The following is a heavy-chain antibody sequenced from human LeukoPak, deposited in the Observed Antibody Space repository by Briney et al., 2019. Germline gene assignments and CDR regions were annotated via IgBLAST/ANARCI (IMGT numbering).Heavy chain of an antibody. CDR2: IYHSGST. Sequence: PSQTLSLTCAVSGGSISSGGYSWSWIRQPPGKSLEWIGYIYHSGSTYYNPSLKSRVTISVDRSKNQFSLKLSSVTAADTAVYYCARADGDYEPFFDYWGQGTLVTVSS. CDR3: ARADGDYEPFFDY. D-gene: IGHD4-17*01. CDR1: GGSISSGGYS. J-gene: IGHJ4*02. V-gene: IGHV4-30-2*01.